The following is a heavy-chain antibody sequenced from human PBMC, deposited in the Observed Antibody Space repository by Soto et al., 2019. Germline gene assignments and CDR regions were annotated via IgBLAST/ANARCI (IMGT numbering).Heavy chain of an antibody. CDR1: VYTFTSYD. CDR3: ANRAAPSGGHMYYFDY. CDR2: MNPNSGNT. J-gene: IGHJ4*02. V-gene: IGHV1-8*01. D-gene: IGHD2-15*01. Sequence: ASVKVSCKASVYTFTSYDINWVRQATGQGLEWMGWMNPNSGNTGYAQKFQGRVTISRDNSKNALYLQMNSLRAEDTAVYYCANRAAPSGGHMYYFDYWGQGTLVTVSS.